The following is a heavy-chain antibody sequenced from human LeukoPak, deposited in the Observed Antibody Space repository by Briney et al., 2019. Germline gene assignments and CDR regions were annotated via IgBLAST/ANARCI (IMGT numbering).Heavy chain of an antibody. V-gene: IGHV1-24*01. CDR3: ATELFASDGSGRDAFDI. D-gene: IGHD3-10*01. J-gene: IGHJ3*02. CDR2: FDPEDGET. Sequence: ASVKVSCKVSGYTLTELSMHWVRQAPGKGLEWMGGFDPEDGETIYAQKFQGRVTMTEDTSTDTAYMELSSLRSEDTAVYYCATELFASDGSGRDAFDIWGQGTMVTVPS. CDR1: GYTLTELS.